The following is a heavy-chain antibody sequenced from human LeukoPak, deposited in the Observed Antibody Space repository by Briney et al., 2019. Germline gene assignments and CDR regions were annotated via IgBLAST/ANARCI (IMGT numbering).Heavy chain of an antibody. Sequence: GGSLRLSCAASGFTFSSYAMNWVRQAPGTGLEWVAFISHEGTEKYFADSVKGRFTISRDSSKNTLYLQMNSLRDEDTAVYYCATDRGWFFDNWGQGTLVTVAS. CDR2: ISHEGTEK. D-gene: IGHD2-15*01. CDR3: ATDRGWFFDN. CDR1: GFTFSSYA. V-gene: IGHV3-30*03. J-gene: IGHJ4*02.